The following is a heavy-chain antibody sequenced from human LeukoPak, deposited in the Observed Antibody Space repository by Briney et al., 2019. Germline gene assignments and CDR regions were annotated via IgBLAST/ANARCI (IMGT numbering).Heavy chain of an antibody. CDR3: ARDRGYYDFWSGYPVGYFDY. CDR2: ISAYNGNT. J-gene: IGHJ4*02. V-gene: IGHV1-18*01. Sequence: ASVKVSCKASGYTFTSYGISWVRQAPGQGLEWMGWISAYNGNTNYAQKLQGRVTTTTDTSTSTAYMELRSLRSDDTAVYYCARDRGYYDFWSGYPVGYFDYWGQGTLVTVSS. D-gene: IGHD3-3*01. CDR1: GYTFTSYG.